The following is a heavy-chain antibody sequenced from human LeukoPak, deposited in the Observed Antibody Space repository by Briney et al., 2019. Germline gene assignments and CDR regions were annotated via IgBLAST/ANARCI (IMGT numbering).Heavy chain of an antibody. J-gene: IGHJ4*02. CDR3: AILANMDFDY. CDR1: GFTFSSYA. CDR2: VSYDGSNK. V-gene: IGHV3-30*04. Sequence: PGGSLRLSCAASGFTFSSYAMSWVRQAPGKGLEWVAVVSYDGSNKYYADSVKGRFTISRDNSKNTLYLQMNSLRAEDTAVYYCAILANMDFDYWGQGTLVTVSS. D-gene: IGHD2/OR15-2a*01.